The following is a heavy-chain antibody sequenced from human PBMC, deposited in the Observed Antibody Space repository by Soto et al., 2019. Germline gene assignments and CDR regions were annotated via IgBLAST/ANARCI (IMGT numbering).Heavy chain of an antibody. J-gene: IGHJ6*02. Sequence: VQLLQSGAEVRKPGSSVKVSCQVSGVTFSTSTITWVRQAPGQGLEWMGSIIPILGTAKSTQKFQGRVTITADESAGVAYMELSSLTSEDTAVYYCARAGFVSGWNEFSGMDVWGQGTTVTFSS. D-gene: IGHD6-19*01. V-gene: IGHV1-69*11. CDR1: GVTFSTST. CDR3: ARAGFVSGWNEFSGMDV. CDR2: IIPILGTA.